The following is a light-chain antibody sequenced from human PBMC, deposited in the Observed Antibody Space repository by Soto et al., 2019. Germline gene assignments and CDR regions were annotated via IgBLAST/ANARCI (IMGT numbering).Light chain of an antibody. CDR2: DVS. Sequence: HSVLTQPASVSGSPGPSIAISCTGASSDVGAFNYVSWYQQHPGKAPKFMIFDVSSRPSGVSDRFSGSKSGNTASLTISGLQTEDEADYYCASYTTSSTYVFGTGT. CDR3: ASYTTSSTYV. V-gene: IGLV2-14*03. J-gene: IGLJ1*01. CDR1: SSDVGAFNY.